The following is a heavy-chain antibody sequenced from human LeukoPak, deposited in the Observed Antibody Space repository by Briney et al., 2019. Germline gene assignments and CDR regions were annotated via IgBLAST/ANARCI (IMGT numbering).Heavy chain of an antibody. CDR3: ARVVVLPAPSYMDV. CDR2: ISSGGSVK. V-gene: IGHV3-11*01. Sequence: PGGSLRLSRAASGFTFSDYYMSWIRQAPGKGLEWVSYISSGGSVKYYADSVKGRVTISRDNAKNSLYLQMNSLRAEDTAVYYCARVVVLPAPSYMDVWGKGTTVTVSS. J-gene: IGHJ6*03. CDR1: GFTFSDYY. D-gene: IGHD2-2*01.